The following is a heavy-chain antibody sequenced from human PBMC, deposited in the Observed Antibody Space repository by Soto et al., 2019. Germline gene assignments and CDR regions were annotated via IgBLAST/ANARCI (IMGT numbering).Heavy chain of an antibody. CDR1: GGSISSYY. Sequence: SETLSLTCTVSGGSISSYYWSWIRQPPGKGLEWIGYIYYSGSTKYYADSVKGRFTISRDNSKNTLYLQMNSLRAEDTAVYYCARDGYNWNYVNAFDIWGQGTMVTVSS. J-gene: IGHJ3*02. CDR2: IYYSGST. D-gene: IGHD1-7*01. CDR3: ARDGYNWNYVNAFDI. V-gene: IGHV4-59*12.